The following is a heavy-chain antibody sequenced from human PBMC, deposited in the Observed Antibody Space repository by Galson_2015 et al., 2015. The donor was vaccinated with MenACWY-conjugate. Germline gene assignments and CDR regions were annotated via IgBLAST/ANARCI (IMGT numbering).Heavy chain of an antibody. CDR1: GFTFSSYS. Sequence: SLRLSCAASGFTFSSYSMNWVRQAPEKGLEWVSSISSSSSYIYYADSVKGRFTISRDNAKNSLYLQMNSLRAEDTAVYYCARDLDCTNGVCYTTTFDYWGQGTLVTVSS. CDR3: ARDLDCTNGVCYTTTFDY. J-gene: IGHJ4*02. D-gene: IGHD2-8*01. V-gene: IGHV3-21*01. CDR2: ISSSSSYI.